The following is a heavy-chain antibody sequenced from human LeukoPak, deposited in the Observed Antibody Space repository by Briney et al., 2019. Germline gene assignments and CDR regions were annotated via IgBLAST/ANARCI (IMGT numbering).Heavy chain of an antibody. Sequence: PGGSLRLSCAASGFTFTSYAISWVRQAPGKGLEWVSLISPDGTTTTYADSVKGRFTVSRDNAKNTLYLQMNSLRAEDAAVYYCARGLTGAYRIMDVWGQGTTVAVS. CDR3: ARGLTGAYRIMDV. CDR1: GFTFTSYA. J-gene: IGHJ6*02. V-gene: IGHV3-74*01. CDR2: ISPDGTTT. D-gene: IGHD3-16*01.